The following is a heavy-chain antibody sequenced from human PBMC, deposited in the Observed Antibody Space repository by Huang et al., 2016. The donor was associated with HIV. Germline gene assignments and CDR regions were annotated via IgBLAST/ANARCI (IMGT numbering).Heavy chain of an antibody. J-gene: IGHJ3*02. Sequence: QVQLVQSGAEVKKPGASVKASCKASGDTFNTYYIQWVRQAPGQGLEWMGVINPSVGSTKYAQILQGRVTMTRDTATTTVYMELNSLRSEDTAIYYCARGRMVRDAFHIWGQGTMVTVSS. CDR1: GDTFNTYY. D-gene: IGHD5-18*01. CDR3: ARGRMVRDAFHI. CDR2: INPSVGST. V-gene: IGHV1-46*02.